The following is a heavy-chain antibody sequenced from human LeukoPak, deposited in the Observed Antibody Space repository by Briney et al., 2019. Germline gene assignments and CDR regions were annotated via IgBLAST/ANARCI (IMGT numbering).Heavy chain of an antibody. V-gene: IGHV4-59*08. CDR1: GDSIITYY. D-gene: IGHD5-12*01. CDR2: MYYSGTT. CDR3: ARHSRGYDSEFGY. J-gene: IGHJ4*02. Sequence: PSGTLSHTCTVSGDSIITYYWSWIRQPPGKGLEWIGYMYYSGTTNYNPSLKSRVTISVDKSRNQFSLTLSSVTAADTAVYYWARHSRGYDSEFGYWGQGTLVTVSS.